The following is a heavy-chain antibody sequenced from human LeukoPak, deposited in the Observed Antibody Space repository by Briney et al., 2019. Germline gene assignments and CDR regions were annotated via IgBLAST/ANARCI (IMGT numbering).Heavy chain of an antibody. V-gene: IGHV3-23*01. J-gene: IGHJ4*02. Sequence: PGGSLRLSCAASVFTLSSYAMSWVRQAPGKGLEWASAISGSGASTYYADSVKGRFTISRDNSKNTLYLQMNSLRAEDTAVYYCAKDFLSGGWYHTFDYWGQGTLVTVSS. CDR2: ISGSGAST. D-gene: IGHD6-19*01. CDR1: VFTLSSYA. CDR3: AKDFLSGGWYHTFDY.